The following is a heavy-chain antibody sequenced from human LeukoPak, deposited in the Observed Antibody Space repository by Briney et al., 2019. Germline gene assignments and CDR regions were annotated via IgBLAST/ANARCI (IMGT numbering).Heavy chain of an antibody. D-gene: IGHD2-15*01. V-gene: IGHV3-7*01. Sequence: GGSLRLSCAASGFTFDLSWMSWVRQAPGKGLECVANMKPGGSEIYYVDSVRGRFTVSRDNAKNSLYLQMNSLRADDTAVYFCASGNSFDYWGQGTLVTVSS. CDR1: GFTFDLSW. J-gene: IGHJ4*02. CDR2: MKPGGSEI. CDR3: ASGNSFDY.